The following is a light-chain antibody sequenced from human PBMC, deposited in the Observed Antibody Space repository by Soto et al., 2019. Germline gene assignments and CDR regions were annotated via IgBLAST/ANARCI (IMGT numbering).Light chain of an antibody. CDR2: EVS. J-gene: IGLJ3*02. CDR3: ISYRSGNTLV. CDR1: SSDVGSYNR. Sequence: QSALTQPPSVSGCPGQSVTISCSGTSSDVGSYNRVSWYQQPPGTAPKLIIYEVSYRPSGVPDRFSGSKSGNAASLTISGLQAEDEADYYCISYRSGNTLVFGGGTKLTVL. V-gene: IGLV2-18*02.